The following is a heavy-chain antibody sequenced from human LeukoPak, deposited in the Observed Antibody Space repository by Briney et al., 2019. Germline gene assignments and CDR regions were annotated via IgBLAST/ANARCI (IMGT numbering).Heavy chain of an antibody. V-gene: IGHV4-30-2*01. CDR2: IYHSGST. J-gene: IGHJ6*03. Sequence: SQTLSLTCTVSGGSISSGGYYWSWIRQPPGKGLEWIGYIYHSGSTYYNPSLKSRVTISVDRSKNQFSLKLSSVTAADTAVYYCARDPNYYGSGSRPPYYYMDVWGKGTTVTVSS. D-gene: IGHD3-10*01. CDR1: GGSISSGGYY. CDR3: ARDPNYYGSGSRPPYYYMDV.